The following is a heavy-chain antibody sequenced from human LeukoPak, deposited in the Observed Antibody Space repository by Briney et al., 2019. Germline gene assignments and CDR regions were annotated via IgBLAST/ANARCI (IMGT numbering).Heavy chain of an antibody. D-gene: IGHD2-2*02. V-gene: IGHV4-38-2*01. CDR2: IYHSGST. J-gene: IGHJ6*03. CDR1: GYSISSGYY. Sequence: PSETLSLTCAVSGYSISSGYYWGWIRQPPGKGLEWIGSIYHSGSTYYNPSLKSRVTISVDTSKNQFSLKLSSVTAADTAVYYCARAKKGVVPAAIYYYYYMDVWGKGTTVTVSS. CDR3: ARAKKGVVPAAIYYYYYMDV.